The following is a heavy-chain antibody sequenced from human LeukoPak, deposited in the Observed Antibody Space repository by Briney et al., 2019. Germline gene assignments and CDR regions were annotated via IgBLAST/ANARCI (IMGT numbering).Heavy chain of an antibody. CDR2: ISGGGGST. D-gene: IGHD6-13*01. Sequence: PGGSLRLSCAASGFTFSNYAMSWVRQAPEKGLEFVSAISGGGGSTYYADSVKGRFTISRDNSKNTLYLQMNSLRAEDTAVYYCAKGRGAAAASYYYYYGMDVWGQGTTVTVSS. CDR1: GFTFSNYA. CDR3: AKGRGAAAASYYYYYGMDV. J-gene: IGHJ6*02. V-gene: IGHV3-23*01.